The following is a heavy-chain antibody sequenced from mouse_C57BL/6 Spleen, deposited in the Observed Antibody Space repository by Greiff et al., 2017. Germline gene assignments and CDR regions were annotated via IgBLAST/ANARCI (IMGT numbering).Heavy chain of an antibody. CDR2: IYPGDGDT. CDR3: ASGDGAWFAY. J-gene: IGHJ3*01. V-gene: IGHV1-82*01. CDR1: GYAFSSSW. Sequence: VQLQQSGPELVKPGASVKISCKASGYAFSSSWMNWVKQRPGKGLEWIGRIYPGDGDTNYNGKFKGKATLTADKSSSTAYMQLSSLTSEDSAVYFCASGDGAWFAYWGQGTLVTVSA. D-gene: IGHD3-3*01.